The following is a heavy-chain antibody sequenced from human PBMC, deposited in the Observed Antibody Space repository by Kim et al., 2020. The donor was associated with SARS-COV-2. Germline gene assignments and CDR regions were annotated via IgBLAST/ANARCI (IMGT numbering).Heavy chain of an antibody. CDR2: FDPEDGET. D-gene: IGHD1-26*01. J-gene: IGHJ5*02. CDR1: GYTLTELS. CDR3: ATARIVGAYYWFDP. Sequence: ASVKVSCKVSGYTLTELSMHWVRQAPGKGLEWMGGFDPEDGETIYAQKFQGRVTMTEDTSTDTAYMELSSLRSEDTAVYYCATARIVGAYYWFDPWGQGTLVTVSS. V-gene: IGHV1-24*01.